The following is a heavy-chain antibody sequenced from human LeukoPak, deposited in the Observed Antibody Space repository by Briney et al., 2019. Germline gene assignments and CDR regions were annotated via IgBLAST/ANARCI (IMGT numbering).Heavy chain of an antibody. CDR1: GYSLSSGYY. D-gene: IGHD6-19*01. CDR3: ARVGGIAVAGTSYDFDY. V-gene: IGHV4-38-2*01. Sequence: SETLSLTCGVSGYSLSSGYYWGWIRQPPGKGLEWNGGIYHSGSTYYNPSLKSRVTISVDTSKNQFSLKLSSVTAADTAVYYCARVGGIAVAGTSYDFDYWGQGTLVTVSS. CDR2: IYHSGST. J-gene: IGHJ4*02.